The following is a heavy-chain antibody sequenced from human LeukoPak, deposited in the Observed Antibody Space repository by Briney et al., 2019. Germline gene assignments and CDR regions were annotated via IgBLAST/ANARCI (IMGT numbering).Heavy chain of an antibody. J-gene: IGHJ6*04. Sequence: ASVKVSCKASGYTFTSYGISWVRQAPGQGLEWMGWISAYNGNTNYAQKLQGRVTMTTDTSTSTAYMELRSLRSDDTAVYYCAIGGITGTTAGYYGMDVWGKGTTVTVSS. V-gene: IGHV1-18*04. D-gene: IGHD1-20*01. CDR1: GYTFTSYG. CDR2: ISAYNGNT. CDR3: AIGGITGTTAGYYGMDV.